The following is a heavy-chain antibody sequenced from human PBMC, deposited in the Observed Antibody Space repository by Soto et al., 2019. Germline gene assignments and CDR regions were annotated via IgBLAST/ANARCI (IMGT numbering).Heavy chain of an antibody. CDR2: ISAYNGNT. J-gene: IGHJ4*02. Sequence: ASVKVSCKASGYTFTSYGISWVRQAPGQGLEWMGWISAYNGNTNYAQKLQGRVTMTTDTSTSTAYMELRSLRSDDTAVYYRARDYLYYYDSSGYGGFDYWGQGTLVTVS. CDR3: ARDYLYYYDSSGYGGFDY. D-gene: IGHD3-22*01. CDR1: GYTFTSYG. V-gene: IGHV1-18*01.